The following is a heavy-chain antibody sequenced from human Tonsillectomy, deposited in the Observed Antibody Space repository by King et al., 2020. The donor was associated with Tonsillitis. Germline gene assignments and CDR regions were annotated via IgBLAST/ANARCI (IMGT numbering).Heavy chain of an antibody. Sequence: QLVQSGAEVKKPGASVKVSCKASGYTFTSYGISWVRPAPGQGLEWMGWISAYNGNTNYAQKLQGRVTMTTDTSTSTAYMELRSLRSGDTAVYYCARQGVYCSSTSGYKYGMDVWGQGTTVTVSS. J-gene: IGHJ6*02. V-gene: IGHV1-18*04. CDR2: ISAYNGNT. D-gene: IGHD2-2*01. CDR1: GYTFTSYG. CDR3: ARQGVYCSSTSGYKYGMDV.